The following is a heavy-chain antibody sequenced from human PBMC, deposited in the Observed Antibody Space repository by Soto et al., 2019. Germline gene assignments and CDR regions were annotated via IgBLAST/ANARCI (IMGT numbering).Heavy chain of an antibody. Sequence: SETLSLTCTVSGGSISSSSYYWGWIRQPPGKGLEWIGSIYYSGSTYYNPSLKSRVTISVDTSKNQFSLKLSSVTAADTAVYYCARPMHTIRVGATTYWFDPWGQGTLVTVPQ. CDR3: ARPMHTIRVGATTYWFDP. J-gene: IGHJ5*02. CDR2: IYYSGST. V-gene: IGHV4-39*01. D-gene: IGHD1-26*01. CDR1: GGSISSSSYY.